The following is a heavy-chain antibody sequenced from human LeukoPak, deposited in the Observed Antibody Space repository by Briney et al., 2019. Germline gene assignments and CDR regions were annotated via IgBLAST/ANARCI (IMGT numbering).Heavy chain of an antibody. Sequence: SETLSLTCAVYGGSFSGYYWSWLRQPPGKGLEWIGEINHSGSTNYNPSLKRRVTISLDTSKNQFSLKLSFVTAADAAVYYCERSRWFGRYNWFDPWGQGTLVTVSS. CDR3: ERSRWFGRYNWFDP. V-gene: IGHV4-34*01. D-gene: IGHD3-10*01. CDR2: INHSGST. CDR1: GGSFSGYY. J-gene: IGHJ5*02.